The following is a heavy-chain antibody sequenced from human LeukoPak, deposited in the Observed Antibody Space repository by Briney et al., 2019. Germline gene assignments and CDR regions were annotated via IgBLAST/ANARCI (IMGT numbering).Heavy chain of an antibody. CDR3: ARAEEGPHAPGAFDI. J-gene: IGHJ3*02. Sequence: SVKVSCKASGGTFSSYAISWVRQAPGQGLEWMGGIIPIFGTANYAQKFQGRVTITADESTSTAYMELSSLRSEDTAVYYCARAEEGPHAPGAFDIWGQGTMVTVSS. CDR1: GGTFSSYA. V-gene: IGHV1-69*13. CDR2: IIPIFGTA.